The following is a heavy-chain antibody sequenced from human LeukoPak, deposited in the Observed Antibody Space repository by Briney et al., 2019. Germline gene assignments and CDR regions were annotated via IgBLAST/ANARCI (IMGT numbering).Heavy chain of an antibody. Sequence: ASVKVSCKSSGYTLSDYGFTWVRQAPGQGLEWMGWISGFNGKTNYAVRVQDRLTLTTDTSTNTTTLDVRGLRPDDTAMYYCARVGSSGEFDLWGQGTLLTVSS. CDR3: ARVGSSGEFDL. V-gene: IGHV1-18*01. CDR2: ISGFNGKT. J-gene: IGHJ5*02. D-gene: IGHD6-13*01. CDR1: GYTLSDYG.